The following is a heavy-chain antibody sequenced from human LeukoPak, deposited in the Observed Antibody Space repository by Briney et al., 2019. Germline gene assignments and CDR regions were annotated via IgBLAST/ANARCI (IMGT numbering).Heavy chain of an antibody. J-gene: IGHJ6*03. D-gene: IGHD2-2*02. CDR2: INPSGGST. V-gene: IGHV1-46*01. Sequence: ASVKVSCKASGYTFTSYYMHWVRQAPGQGLEWMGIINPSGGSTSYAQKFQGRVTMTRDMSTSTVYMELSSLRSEDTAVYYCARAGDCSSTSCYTRHYYYYYMDVWGKGTTVTVSS. CDR1: GYTFTSYY. CDR3: ARAGDCSSTSCYTRHYYYYYMDV.